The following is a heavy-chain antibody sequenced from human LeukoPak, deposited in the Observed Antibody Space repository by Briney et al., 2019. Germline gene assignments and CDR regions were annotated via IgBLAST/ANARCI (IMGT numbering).Heavy chain of an antibody. V-gene: IGHV4-34*01. CDR2: INHSGST. Sequence: SETLSLTCAVYGGFFSGYYWSWIRQPPGKGLEWIREINHSGSTNYNPSFKSRVTISVDTSKNHFSLKLSSLTAANTAVYYCARGRAAMVDYWGQGTLVTVSS. J-gene: IGHJ4*02. CDR1: GGFFSGYY. CDR3: ARGRAAMVDY. D-gene: IGHD5-18*01.